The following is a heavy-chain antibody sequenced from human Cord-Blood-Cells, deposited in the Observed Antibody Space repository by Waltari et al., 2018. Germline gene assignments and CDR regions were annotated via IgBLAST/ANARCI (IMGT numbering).Heavy chain of an antibody. J-gene: IGHJ4*02. CDR1: GYSISCGYY. CDR2: IYHSGST. Sequence: QVQLQESGPGLVKPKATLSLTCPASGYSISCGYYWGWIRQPPGKGLEWIGSIYHSGSTYYNTSLKSRVTISVDTSKNQFSLKLSSVTAADTAVYYCARPSLTVTGDYWGQGTLVTVSS. D-gene: IGHD4-4*01. V-gene: IGHV4-38-2*01. CDR3: ARPSLTVTGDY.